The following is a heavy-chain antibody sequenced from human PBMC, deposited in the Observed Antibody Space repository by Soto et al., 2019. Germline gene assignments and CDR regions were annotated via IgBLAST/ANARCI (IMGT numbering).Heavy chain of an antibody. V-gene: IGHV3-74*02. D-gene: IGHD3-3*01. CDR3: ARVRYYDFWSGSYGDY. Sequence: VQLVESGGGVVQPGRSLRLSCAASGFTFSSYWMHWVRQAPGKGLVWVSRINSDGSSTSYADSVKGRFTISRDNAKNTLYLQMNSLRAEDTAVYYCARVRYYDFWSGSYGDYWGQGTLVTVSS. CDR1: GFTFSSYW. CDR2: INSDGSST. J-gene: IGHJ4*02.